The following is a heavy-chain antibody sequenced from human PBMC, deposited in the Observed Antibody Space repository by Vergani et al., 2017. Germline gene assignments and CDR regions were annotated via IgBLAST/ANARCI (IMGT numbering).Heavy chain of an antibody. J-gene: IGHJ5*02. CDR1: GGSISSGGYY. CDR2: IYYSGST. D-gene: IGHD3-3*01. Sequence: QVQLQESGPGLVKPSQTLSLTCTVSGGSISSGGYYWSWIRQHPGKGLEWIGYIYYSGSTYYNPSLKSRVTISVDTSKKQFSLELSSVTAADTAVYYCARALGDYDFWSGYYAANWFDPWGQGTLVTVSS. CDR3: ARALGDYDFWSGYYAANWFDP. V-gene: IGHV4-31*03.